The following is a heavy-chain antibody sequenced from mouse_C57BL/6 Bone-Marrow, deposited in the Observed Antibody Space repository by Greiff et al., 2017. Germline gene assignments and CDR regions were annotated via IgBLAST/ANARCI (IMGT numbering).Heavy chain of an antibody. CDR1: GFSLTSYG. V-gene: IGHV2-5*01. Sequence: VLLVESGPGLVQPSQCLSITCTVSGFSLTSYGVPWVRQSPGQGLEWLGVIWRGGSTDYYAAFMSRLSIIKDNSKRQVFYKMSSMQADDAAIYYCAKRSNYRGDYWGQGTSVTVSS. CDR2: IWRGGST. D-gene: IGHD2-5*01. CDR3: AKRSNYRGDY. J-gene: IGHJ4*01.